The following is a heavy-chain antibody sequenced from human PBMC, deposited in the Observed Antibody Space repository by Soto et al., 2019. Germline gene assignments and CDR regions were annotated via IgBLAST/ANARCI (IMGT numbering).Heavy chain of an antibody. CDR1: GFTFSSYA. V-gene: IGHV3-23*01. D-gene: IGHD3-3*01. J-gene: IGHJ4*02. Sequence: EVQLLESGGGFVQPGGSLRLSCAASGFTFSSYAMSWVRQAPGKGLEWVSAISGSGDSAYYADSVKGRFTISRDNSKNTLYLQMSSLRAEDTAVYYCANSIWSGYYLRFNYRGRGTLVTVSS. CDR3: ANSIWSGYYLRFNY. CDR2: ISGSGDSA.